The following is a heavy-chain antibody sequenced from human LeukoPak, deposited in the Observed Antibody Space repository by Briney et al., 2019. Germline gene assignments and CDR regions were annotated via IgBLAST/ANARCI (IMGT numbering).Heavy chain of an antibody. CDR3: ARGGPNSSGYAADGFDI. CDR2: IYYRGST. J-gene: IGHJ3*02. V-gene: IGHV4-59*01. Sequence: PSETQSLICSVSGGSMSSYYWSWIRQPPGKGLEWIGYIYYRGSTNYNPSLRSRATMSVDTSNNQFSLRLSSVTAADTAVYYCARGGPNSSGYAADGFDIWGQKPSLSVSS. D-gene: IGHD3-22*01. CDR1: GGSMSSYY.